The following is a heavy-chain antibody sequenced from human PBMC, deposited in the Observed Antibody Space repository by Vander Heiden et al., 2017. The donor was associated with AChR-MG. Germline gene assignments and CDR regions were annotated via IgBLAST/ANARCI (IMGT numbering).Heavy chain of an antibody. J-gene: IGHJ6*02. Sequence: QVQLQQWGAGLLKPSETLSLTCAVYGGSFSGYYWRWLRQPPGKGLECVGEINHSGSTNYNPSLKSRVTISVDTSKNQFSLKLSSVTAADTAVYYCARGGGIVVVPAARAGYYYYGMDVWGQGTTVTVSS. CDR3: ARGGGIVVVPAARAGYYYYGMDV. D-gene: IGHD2-2*01. V-gene: IGHV4-34*01. CDR2: INHSGST. CDR1: GGSFSGYY.